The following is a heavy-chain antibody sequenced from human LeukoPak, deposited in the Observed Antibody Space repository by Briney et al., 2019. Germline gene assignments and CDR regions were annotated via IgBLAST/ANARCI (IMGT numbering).Heavy chain of an antibody. V-gene: IGHV3-30*04. CDR2: TSYDGSNK. J-gene: IGHJ6*03. CDR1: GFTFSNYA. D-gene: IGHD4-17*01. CDR3: ARNHYGAYALDYYYCYYYMDV. Sequence: GRSLRLSCEASGFTFSNYAMHWVRQAPGKGLEWAAVTSYDGSNKYYADSMKGRFTISRDNSKNTLYLQMNSLRAEDTAVYYCARNHYGAYALDYYYCYYYMDVWGKGTTVTVSS.